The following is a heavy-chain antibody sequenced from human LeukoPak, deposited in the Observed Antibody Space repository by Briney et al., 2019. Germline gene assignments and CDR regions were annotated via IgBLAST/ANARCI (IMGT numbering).Heavy chain of an antibody. CDR1: GFTFSSYG. J-gene: IGHJ6*03. CDR3: AKLGGVLRYFDWLLYYYYMDV. CDR2: ISGSGGST. V-gene: IGHV3-23*01. Sequence: PGGSLRLSCAASGFTFSSYGMSWVRQAPGKGLEWVSAISGSGGSTYYADSVKGRFTISRDNSKNTLYLQMNSLRAEDTAVYYCAKLGGVLRYFDWLLYYYYMDVWGKGTTVTISS. D-gene: IGHD3-9*01.